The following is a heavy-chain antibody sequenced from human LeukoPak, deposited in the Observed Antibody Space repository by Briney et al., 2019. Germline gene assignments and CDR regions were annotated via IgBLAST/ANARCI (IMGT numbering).Heavy chain of an antibody. CDR2: VSDDGTNQ. J-gene: IGHJ4*02. Sequence: HPGGSLRLSCAASGFPFSNYALHWVRQAPGKGLEWVAVVSDDGTNQFYADFVKGRFTVSRDNSKNTLYLQMNSLRAEDTAVYYCAKSGGHYRHLDWLLKIKGLHFDYWGQGTLVTVSS. CDR1: GFPFSNYA. D-gene: IGHD3-9*01. CDR3: AKSGGHYRHLDWLLKIKGLHFDY. V-gene: IGHV3-30-3*02.